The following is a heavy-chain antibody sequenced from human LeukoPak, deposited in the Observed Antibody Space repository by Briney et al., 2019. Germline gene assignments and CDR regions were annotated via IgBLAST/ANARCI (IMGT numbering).Heavy chain of an antibody. V-gene: IGHV3-23*01. J-gene: IGHJ4*02. CDR2: ISGSGGST. CDR1: GFTFSSYA. CDR3: AKGVGATLAVDY. D-gene: IGHD1-26*01. Sequence: GGSLRPSCAASGFTFSSYAMSWVRQAPGKGLEWVSAISGSGGSTYYADSVKGRFTISRDNSKNTLYLQMNSLRAEDTAVYYCAKGVGATLAVDYWGQGTLVTVSS.